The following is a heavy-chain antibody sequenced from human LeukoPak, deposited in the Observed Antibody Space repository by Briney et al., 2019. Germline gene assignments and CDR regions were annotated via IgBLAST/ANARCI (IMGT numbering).Heavy chain of an antibody. D-gene: IGHD3-22*01. Sequence: SETLSLTCAVYGGSFSGYYWSWIRQPPGKGLEWIGEINHSGSTNYNPSLKSRVTISVDTSKNQFSLKLSSVTAADTAVYYCARRSSYYYDSSGYYLRRNYFDYWGQGTLVTVSS. CDR1: GGSFSGYY. CDR2: INHSGST. CDR3: ARRSSYYYDSSGYYLRRNYFDY. J-gene: IGHJ4*02. V-gene: IGHV4-34*01.